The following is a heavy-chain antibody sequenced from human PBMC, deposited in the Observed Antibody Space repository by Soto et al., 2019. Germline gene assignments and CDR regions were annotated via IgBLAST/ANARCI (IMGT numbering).Heavy chain of an antibody. CDR2: IYHSGST. Sequence: QVQLQESGPGLVKPSGTLSLTCAVSGGSISSSNWWSWVRQPPGKGLAWIGEIYHSGSTNYNPSLKSRVTISVHKSKNPFSLKLSSVTAADTAVYCCARDARGRWLQYAGGRGGFDYWGQGTLVTVSS. CDR1: GGSISSSNW. CDR3: ARDARGRWLQYAGGRGGFDY. J-gene: IGHJ4*02. V-gene: IGHV4-4*01. D-gene: IGHD3-16*01.